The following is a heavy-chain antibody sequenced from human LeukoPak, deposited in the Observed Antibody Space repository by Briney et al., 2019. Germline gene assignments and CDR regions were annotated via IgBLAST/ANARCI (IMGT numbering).Heavy chain of an antibody. CDR2: ISSSSSYI. Sequence: GGSLRLSCAASGFTFSSYSMNWVRQAPGKGLEWVSSISSSSSYIYYADSVKGRFTISRDNAKNSLYLQMNSLRAEDTAVYYCARGRRGYSGYARFDYWGQGTLVTVSS. CDR3: ARGRRGYSGYARFDY. D-gene: IGHD5-12*01. V-gene: IGHV3-21*01. CDR1: GFTFSSYS. J-gene: IGHJ4*02.